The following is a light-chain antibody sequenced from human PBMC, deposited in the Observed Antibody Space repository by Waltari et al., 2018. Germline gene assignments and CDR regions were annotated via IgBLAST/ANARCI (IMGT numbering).Light chain of an antibody. V-gene: IGKV4-1*01. Sequence: DIVMTQSQDSLAVSLGERANINCKSSQSVLYSSNNKNYLAWYQQKQGQPPKLLIYWASTRESGVHDRFSGSGSGTDVTLTISSLQAEDVAVYYCQQYYSTPYTFGQGTKLEIK. J-gene: IGKJ2*01. CDR3: QQYYSTPYT. CDR2: WAS. CDR1: QSVLYSSNNKNY.